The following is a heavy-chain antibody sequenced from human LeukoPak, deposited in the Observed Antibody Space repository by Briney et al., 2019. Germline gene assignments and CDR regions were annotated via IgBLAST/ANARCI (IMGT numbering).Heavy chain of an antibody. Sequence: SETLSLTCTVSGDAISTYYWNWIRQTPGKGLEWVGHIASGTTDYNPSLKSRAIISVDTSKNQISLRLISVTAADTAVYYCARDKAHSYGYYFDPWGPGTQVLVSS. D-gene: IGHD3-10*01. J-gene: IGHJ4*02. CDR3: ARDKAHSYGYYFDP. CDR1: GDAISTYY. V-gene: IGHV4-4*08. CDR2: IASGTT.